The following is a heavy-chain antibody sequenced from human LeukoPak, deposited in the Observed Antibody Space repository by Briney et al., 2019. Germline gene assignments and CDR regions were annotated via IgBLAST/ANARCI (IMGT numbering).Heavy chain of an antibody. D-gene: IGHD4-23*01. CDR1: GGSISSSGYY. Sequence: KPSETLSLTCTVSGGSISSSGYYWAWIRQPPGKRLEWIGSVSSSGSIYYNPSLKSRVTSSVDTSRDQFSVKLRSVTAADTAVYSCAKLSAFGGNSPFDPWGQGALVIVSS. J-gene: IGHJ5*02. V-gene: IGHV4-39*01. CDR2: VSSSGSI. CDR3: AKLSAFGGNSPFDP.